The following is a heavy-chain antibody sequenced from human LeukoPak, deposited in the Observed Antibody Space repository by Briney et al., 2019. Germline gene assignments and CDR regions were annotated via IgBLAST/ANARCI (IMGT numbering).Heavy chain of an antibody. J-gene: IGHJ5*01. CDR2: IYYSGTT. CDR3: AREWFGELKGFDP. V-gene: IGHV4-59*01. CDR1: GGSISSYY. Sequence: SETLSLTCTVSGGSISSYYWSWIRQPPGKGLEWIGYIYYSGTTNYNPSLKSRVTISVDTSKNQFSLKLRSVTAADTAVYYRAREWFGELKGFDPWGQGTLVTVSS. D-gene: IGHD3-10*01.